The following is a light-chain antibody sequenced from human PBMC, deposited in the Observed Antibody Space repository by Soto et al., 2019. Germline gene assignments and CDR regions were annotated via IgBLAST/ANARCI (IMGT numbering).Light chain of an antibody. CDR2: ANN. J-gene: IGLJ2*01. CDR3: QTYDSSLSGV. CDR1: PSNIGAGYD. Sequence: QSVLTQPPSVSGAPGQTITISCTGSPSNIGAGYDVHWYRHLPGTAPKLVIYANNNRPSGVPDRFSGSKSDTSASLTITGLQADDEADYYCQTYDSSLSGVFGGGTKLTVL. V-gene: IGLV1-40*01.